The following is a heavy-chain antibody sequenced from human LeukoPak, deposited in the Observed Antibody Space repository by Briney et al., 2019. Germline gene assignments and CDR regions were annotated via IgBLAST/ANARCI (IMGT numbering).Heavy chain of an antibody. CDR3: ARDRLLWFGESFDP. CDR1: GGSFSGYC. V-gene: IGHV4-4*07. J-gene: IGHJ5*02. Sequence: SETLSLTCAVYGGSFSGYCWSWIRQPAGKGLEWIGRIYTSGSTNYNPSLKSRVTMSVDTSKNQFSLKLSSVTAADTAVYYCARDRLLWFGESFDPWGQGTLVTVSS. D-gene: IGHD3-10*01. CDR2: IYTSGST.